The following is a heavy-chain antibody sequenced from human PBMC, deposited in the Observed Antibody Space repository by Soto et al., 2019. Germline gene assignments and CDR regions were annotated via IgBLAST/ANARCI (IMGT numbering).Heavy chain of an antibody. D-gene: IGHD6-13*01. J-gene: IGHJ4*02. Sequence: AAVNVSCKASGYTFTSYGISCVRQAPGQGLEWMGWISAYNGNTNYAQKLQGRVTMTTDTSTSTAYMELRSLRSDDTAVYYCARDQGAGPSEHWGQGTRVTVSS. CDR2: ISAYNGNT. CDR3: ARDQGAGPSEH. V-gene: IGHV1-18*01. CDR1: GYTFTSYG.